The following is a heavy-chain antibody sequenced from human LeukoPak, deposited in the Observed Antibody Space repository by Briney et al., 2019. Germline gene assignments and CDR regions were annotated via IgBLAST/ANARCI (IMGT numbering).Heavy chain of an antibody. Sequence: GGSLRLSCAASGFTFTSHAMSWVRQAPGKGLEWVSVISGSGGSTYYADSVKGRFTISRDNSKNTLYLQMNSLRPEDTAVYYCANQENYVTSDYWGQGTLVTVSS. D-gene: IGHD1-7*01. CDR3: ANQENYVTSDY. J-gene: IGHJ4*02. CDR2: ISGSGGST. V-gene: IGHV3-23*01. CDR1: GFTFTSHA.